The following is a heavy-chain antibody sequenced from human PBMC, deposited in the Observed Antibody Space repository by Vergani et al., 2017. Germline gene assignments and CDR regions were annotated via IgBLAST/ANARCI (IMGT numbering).Heavy chain of an antibody. D-gene: IGHD4-17*01. CDR2: IYPGDSDT. V-gene: IGHV5-51*01. CDR3: ARRGVTTRKYYYYGMDV. CDR1: GYSFTSYW. Sequence: EVQLVQSGAEVKKPGESLKISCKGSGYSFTSYWIGWVRQMPGKGLEWMGIIYPGDSDTRYSPSFQGQVTISAAKSISTAYLQWSSLKASDTAMYYCARRGVTTRKYYYYGMDVWGQGTTVTVSS. J-gene: IGHJ6*02.